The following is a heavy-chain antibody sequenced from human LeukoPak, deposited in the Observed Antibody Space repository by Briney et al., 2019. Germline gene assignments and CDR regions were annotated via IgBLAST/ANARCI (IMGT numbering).Heavy chain of an antibody. Sequence: SGPTLVKPTQTLTLTCTFSGFSLSTSGVGVGWIRQPPGKALEWLALIYWDDDKRYSPSPKSRLTITKDTSKNQVVLTMTNMDPVDTATYYCAHTRLWFGELHFDYWGQGTLVTVSS. CDR2: IYWDDDK. CDR3: AHTRLWFGELHFDY. CDR1: GFSLSTSGVG. V-gene: IGHV2-5*02. J-gene: IGHJ4*02. D-gene: IGHD3-10*01.